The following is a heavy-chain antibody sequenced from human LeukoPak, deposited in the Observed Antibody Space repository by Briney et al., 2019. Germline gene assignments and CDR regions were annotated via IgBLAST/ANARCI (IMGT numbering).Heavy chain of an antibody. CDR3: ARDYEAGCTSTTCYDRFDY. J-gene: IGHJ4*02. Sequence: GGSLRLSCVASGFTFRSYWMSWVRQAPGKGLEWVANIKQDGSEKYYVDSVKGRFTISGDNAKNSLYLQMNSLRAEDTAVYYCARDYEAGCTSTTCYDRFDYWGQGTLVTVSS. V-gene: IGHV3-7*01. D-gene: IGHD2-2*01. CDR1: GFTFRSYW. CDR2: IKQDGSEK.